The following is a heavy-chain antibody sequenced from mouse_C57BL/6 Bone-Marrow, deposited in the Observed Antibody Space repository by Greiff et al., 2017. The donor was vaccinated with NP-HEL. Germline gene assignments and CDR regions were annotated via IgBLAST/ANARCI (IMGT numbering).Heavy chain of an antibody. CDR2: INPGRGGT. V-gene: IGHV1-54*01. CDR1: GYAFTNYL. CDR3: ARSSAY. D-gene: IGHD3-1*01. Sequence: QVQLQQSGAELVRPGTSVKVSCKASGYAFTNYLIEWVKQRPGQGLEWIGVINPGRGGTNYNEKFKGKATLTADKSSSTAYMQLSSLTSEDSAVYFCARSSAYWGQGTSVTVSS. J-gene: IGHJ4*01.